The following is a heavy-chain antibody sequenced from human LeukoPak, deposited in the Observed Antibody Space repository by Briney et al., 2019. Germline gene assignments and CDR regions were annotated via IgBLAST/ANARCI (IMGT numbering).Heavy chain of an antibody. D-gene: IGHD3-10*01. Sequence: SQTLSLACSVSAGSISSSSYYWGWIRQPPGKGLEWIGNIYYSGSTYYNQSLKSRLTLSVDTSKNQFSLKLSSVTAADTAVYYCARSYGSGSYLPTKWFDPWGQGTLVTVSS. CDR3: ARSYGSGSYLPTKWFDP. CDR2: IYYSGST. CDR1: AGSISSSSYY. J-gene: IGHJ5*02. V-gene: IGHV4-39*01.